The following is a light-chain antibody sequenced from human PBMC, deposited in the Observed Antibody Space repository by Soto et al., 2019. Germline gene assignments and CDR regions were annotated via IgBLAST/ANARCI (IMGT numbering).Light chain of an antibody. Sequence: QSVLTQPPSVSGTPGQRVSISCSGSRSNIGINAVDWYHQLPGTAPKVLIYANNQRPSGVPDRFSGSKSGTSASLAINGLQSDDEAHYYCEALDDSLNGLVFGGGTKLTVL. CDR3: EALDDSLNGLV. J-gene: IGLJ2*01. CDR2: ANN. CDR1: RSNIGINA. V-gene: IGLV1-44*01.